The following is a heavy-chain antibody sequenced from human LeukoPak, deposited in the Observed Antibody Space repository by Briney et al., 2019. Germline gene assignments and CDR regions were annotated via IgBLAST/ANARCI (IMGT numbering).Heavy chain of an antibody. Sequence: GGSLRLSCAASGFTFSDYYMSWIRQAPGKGLEWVSYISSSDSTIYYADSVKGRFTISRDNAKNSLYLQMNSLRAEDTAVYYCARVNSSGWYMAFDYWGQGTLVTVSS. CDR1: GFTFSDYY. CDR2: ISSSDSTI. D-gene: IGHD6-19*01. V-gene: IGHV3-11*01. J-gene: IGHJ4*02. CDR3: ARVNSSGWYMAFDY.